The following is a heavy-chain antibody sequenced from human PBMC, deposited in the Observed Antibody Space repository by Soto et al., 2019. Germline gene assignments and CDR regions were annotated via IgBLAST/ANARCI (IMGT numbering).Heavy chain of an antibody. CDR1: GGSLTSGTYS. D-gene: IGHD2-2*01. V-gene: IGHV4-30-2*01. Sequence: SETLSLTCAVSGGSLTSGTYSWNWIRQPPGKGLEWIGYIFPSGSTYYNPSLKSRVTISVDTSKNQFSLKLSSVTAADTAVYYCARVGYCSSTSCSIPHTWFDPWGQGTLVTVSS. CDR3: ARVGYCSSTSCSIPHTWFDP. CDR2: IFPSGST. J-gene: IGHJ5*02.